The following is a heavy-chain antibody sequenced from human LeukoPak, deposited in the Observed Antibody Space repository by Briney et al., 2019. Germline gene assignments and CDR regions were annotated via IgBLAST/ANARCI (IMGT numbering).Heavy chain of an antibody. J-gene: IGHJ4*02. Sequence: PSETLSLTCAVYGGSFSGYYWSWIRQPPGKGLEWIGEINHSGSTNYNPSLKSRVTISVDTSKNQFSLKLSSVTAADTAVYYCARGLGDILTGPSHGGYYFDYWGQGTLVTVSS. V-gene: IGHV4-34*01. D-gene: IGHD3-9*01. CDR2: INHSGST. CDR1: GGSFSGYY. CDR3: ARGLGDILTGPSHGGYYFDY.